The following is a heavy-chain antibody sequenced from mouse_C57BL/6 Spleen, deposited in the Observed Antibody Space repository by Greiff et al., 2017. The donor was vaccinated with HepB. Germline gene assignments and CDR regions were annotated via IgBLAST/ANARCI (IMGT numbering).Heavy chain of an antibody. CDR3: ARTAMIRYYAIDY. D-gene: IGHD1-2*01. V-gene: IGHV1-26*01. Sequence: EVQLQQSGPELVKPGASVKISCKASGYTFTDYYMNWVKQSHGKSLEWIGDINPNNGGTSYNQKFKGKATLTVDKSSSTAYMELRSLTSEDSAVYYCARTAMIRYYAIDYWGQGTSVTVSS. J-gene: IGHJ4*01. CDR2: INPNNGGT. CDR1: GYTFTDYY.